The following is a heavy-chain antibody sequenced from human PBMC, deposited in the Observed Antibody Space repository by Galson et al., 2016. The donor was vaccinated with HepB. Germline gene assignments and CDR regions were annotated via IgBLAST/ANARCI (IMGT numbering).Heavy chain of an antibody. J-gene: IGHJ4*02. CDR3: ARDESGSYRFIDI. V-gene: IGHV3-33*01. CDR2: IWHDGSQA. D-gene: IGHD1-26*01. CDR1: GFILSLYG. Sequence: SPRLSCAASGFILSLYGMHWVRQAPGKGLEWLAVIWHDGSQASYADPVKGRFTITRDNSKNTVYLKMNSLSGEDPVAYYCARDESGSYRFIDIGGQGTLVRVSS.